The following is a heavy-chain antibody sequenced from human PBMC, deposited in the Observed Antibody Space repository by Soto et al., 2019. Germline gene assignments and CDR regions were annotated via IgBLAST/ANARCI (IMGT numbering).Heavy chain of an antibody. CDR3: ARNVTYSSSLSQYSGMDV. D-gene: IGHD1-26*01. CDR2: IVPMLGTP. Sequence: QVQLVQSGAEVKEPGSSVRVSCKASGGTFDNFIMNWVRQTPGQGLEWMGGIVPMLGTPTYAEKFKGRVTISATGSTSTMYMEVTSLRSDDTAIYYCARNVTYSSSLSQYSGMDVWGQGITVTVSS. CDR1: GGTFDNFI. J-gene: IGHJ6*02. V-gene: IGHV1-69*01.